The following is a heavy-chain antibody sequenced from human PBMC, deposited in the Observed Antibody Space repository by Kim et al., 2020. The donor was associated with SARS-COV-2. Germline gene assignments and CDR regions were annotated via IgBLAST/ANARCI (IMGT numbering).Heavy chain of an antibody. CDR1: GYPLRNFY. CDR3: ARGDYCSSTKCYSFYY. CDR2: INTTDGST. V-gene: IGHV1-46*01. D-gene: IGHD2-2*01. J-gene: IGHJ4*02. Sequence: ASVKVSCKASGYPLRNFYIHWVRQAPGQGLEWMGIINTTDGSTNSAQKFQGSVPMTTDTSTNTAYMELSSLTSDDTAVYYCARGDYCSSTKCYSFYYWGQGTLVTVAS.